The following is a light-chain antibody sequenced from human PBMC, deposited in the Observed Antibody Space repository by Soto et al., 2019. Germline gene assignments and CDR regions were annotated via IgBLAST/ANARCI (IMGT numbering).Light chain of an antibody. J-gene: IGLJ2*01. CDR3: CSYAGSSGRV. CDR2: EGS. CDR1: SSDVGNYNL. V-gene: IGLV2-23*01. Sequence: QSALTQPASVSGSPGQSITISCTGTSSDVGNYNLVSWYQQHPGKAPKLMIYEGSKRPSGVSNRFSGSKSGNTASLTISGLQAEDEADYYCCSYAGSSGRVFGGGTKLTVL.